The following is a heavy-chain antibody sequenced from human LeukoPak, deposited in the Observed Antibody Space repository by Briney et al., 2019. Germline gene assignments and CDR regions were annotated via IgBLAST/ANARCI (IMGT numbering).Heavy chain of an antibody. J-gene: IGHJ5*02. CDR3: AKDIVSTSSNWFDP. Sequence: GGSLRLSCAASGFTFDDYAMHWVRQAPGKGPEWVSGISWNSGSIVYADSVKGRFTISRDNAKNSLYLQMNSLRAEDTALYYCAKDIVSTSSNWFDPWGQGTLVTVSS. CDR1: GFTFDDYA. CDR2: ISWNSGSI. D-gene: IGHD2-2*01. V-gene: IGHV3-9*01.